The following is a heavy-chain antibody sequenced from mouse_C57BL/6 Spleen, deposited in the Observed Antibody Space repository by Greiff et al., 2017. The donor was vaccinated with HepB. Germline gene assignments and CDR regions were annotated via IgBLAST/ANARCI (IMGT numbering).Heavy chain of an antibody. D-gene: IGHD2-3*01. J-gene: IGHJ4*01. CDR2: ISSGGDYI. CDR1: GFTFSSYA. V-gene: IGHV5-9-1*02. Sequence: EVKLMESGEGLVKPGGSLKLSCAASGFTFSSYAMSWVRQTPEKRLEWVAYISSGGDYIYYADTVKGRFTISRDNARNTLYLQMSSLKSEDTAMYYCTRDDGYYYAMDYWGQGTSVTVSS. CDR3: TRDDGYYYAMDY.